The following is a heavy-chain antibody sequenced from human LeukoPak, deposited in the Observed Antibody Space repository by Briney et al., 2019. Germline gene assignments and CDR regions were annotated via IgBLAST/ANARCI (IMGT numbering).Heavy chain of an antibody. D-gene: IGHD6-19*01. CDR2: INPNSGGT. V-gene: IGHV1-2*02. Sequence: ASVKVSCKASGYTFTGYYMHWVRQAPGQGLEWMGWINPNSGGTNYAPKFQGRVTMSGDTSITTAYMDLSSLTSDDTAVYYCARAMMTSGWVNWLDPWGQGSLVTVPS. CDR1: GYTFTGYY. CDR3: ARAMMTSGWVNWLDP. J-gene: IGHJ5*02.